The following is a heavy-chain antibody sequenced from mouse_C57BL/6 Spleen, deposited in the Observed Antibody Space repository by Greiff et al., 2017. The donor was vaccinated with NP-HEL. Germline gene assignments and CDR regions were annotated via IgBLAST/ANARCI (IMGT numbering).Heavy chain of an antibody. CDR1: GFNIKDDY. CDR3: TTGYSNYDY. J-gene: IGHJ2*01. V-gene: IGHV14-4*01. D-gene: IGHD2-5*01. CDR2: IDPENGDT. Sequence: VQLKESGAELVRPGASVKLSCTASGFNIKDDYMHWVKQRPEQGLEWIGWIDPENGDTEYASKFQGKATITADTSSNTAYLQLSSLTSEDTAVYDCTTGYSNYDYWGQGTTLTVSS.